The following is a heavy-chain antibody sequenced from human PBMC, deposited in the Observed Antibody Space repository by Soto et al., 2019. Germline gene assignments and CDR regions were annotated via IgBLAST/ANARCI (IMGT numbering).Heavy chain of an antibody. CDR1: GYTFRNYI. Sequence: QVQLVQSAGEVKKPGASAIVSCQASGYTFRNYIIAWLRQAPGQGLEWMGWISPYNGNTNYARQFRGRVTLNTDPSPSAAYLELRNVGSDDAATYYCARYCAGNACYSRHYYAMDVWGQGTTVSVSS. CDR2: ISPYNGNT. V-gene: IGHV1-18*01. CDR3: ARYCAGNACYSRHYYAMDV. J-gene: IGHJ6*02. D-gene: IGHD2-21*02.